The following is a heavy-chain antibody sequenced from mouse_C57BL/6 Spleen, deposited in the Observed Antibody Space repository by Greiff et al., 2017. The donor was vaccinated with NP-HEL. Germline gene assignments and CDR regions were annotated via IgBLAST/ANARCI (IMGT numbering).Heavy chain of an antibody. D-gene: IGHD1-1*01. V-gene: IGHV5-4*01. J-gene: IGHJ1*03. CDR1: GFTFSSYA. Sequence: DVKLVESGGGLVKPGGSLKLSCAASGFTFSSYAMSWVRQTPEKRLEWVATISDGGSYTYYPANVKGRFTISRDNAKNNLYLQMSHLKSEDTAMYYCARDRYYYGSSWYVDVWGTGTTVTVSS. CDR3: ARDRYYYGSSWYVDV. CDR2: ISDGGSYT.